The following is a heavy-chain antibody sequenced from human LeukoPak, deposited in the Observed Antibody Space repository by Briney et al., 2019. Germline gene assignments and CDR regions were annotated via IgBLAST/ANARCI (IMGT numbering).Heavy chain of an antibody. V-gene: IGHV3-33*01. J-gene: IGHJ4*02. CDR2: IWSDGSDK. Sequence: GGSLRLSCAASGFTFSSYGIHWVRQAPGKGLEWVAVIWSDGSDKYYADSVKGRFTISRDNSKNTLYLQMNSLRAEDTAVYYCARGTYSDVSGSYNYWGQGTLVTVSS. CDR3: ARGTYSDVSGSYNY. D-gene: IGHD3-22*01. CDR1: GFTFSSYG.